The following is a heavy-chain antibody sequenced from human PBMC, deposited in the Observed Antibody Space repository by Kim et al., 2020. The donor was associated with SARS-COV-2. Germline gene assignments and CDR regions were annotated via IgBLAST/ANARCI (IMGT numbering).Heavy chain of an antibody. CDR2: IYYSGST. CDR3: ARSPRITMVRGVINWFDP. V-gene: IGHV4-31*03. D-gene: IGHD3-10*01. CDR1: GGSISSGGYY. J-gene: IGHJ5*02. Sequence: SETLSLTCTVSGGSISSGGYYWSWIRQHPGKGLEWIGYIYYSGSTYYNPSLKSRVTISVDTSKNQFSLKLSSVTAADTAVYYCARSPRITMVRGVINWFDPWGQGTLAT.